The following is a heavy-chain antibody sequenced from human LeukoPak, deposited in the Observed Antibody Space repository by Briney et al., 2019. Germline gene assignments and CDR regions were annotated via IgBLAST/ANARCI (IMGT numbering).Heavy chain of an antibody. D-gene: IGHD4-23*01. CDR2: INHSGST. CDR1: GGSFSGYY. J-gene: IGHJ4*02. CDR3: ARLDYGGNFSEY. Sequence: SETLSLTCAVYGGSFSGYYWSWIRQPPGKGLEWIGEINHSGSTNYNPSLKSRVTISVDTSKNQFSLKLSSVTAADTALYYCARLDYGGNFSEYWGQVTLVTVAS. V-gene: IGHV4-34*01.